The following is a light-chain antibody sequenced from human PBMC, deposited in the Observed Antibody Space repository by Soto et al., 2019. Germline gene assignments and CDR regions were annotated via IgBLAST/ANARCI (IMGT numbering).Light chain of an antibody. CDR1: QSVSSN. CDR3: QQYNNWPPA. CDR2: GAS. J-gene: IGKJ1*01. V-gene: IGKV3-15*01. Sequence: IGLTKSPTTVSLSPGERATLPCRASQSVSSNLAWYQQKPGQAPRLLIYGASTRATGIPARFSGSGSGTEFTLTISSLQSEDFAVYYCQQYNNWPPAFGQGTKVDIK.